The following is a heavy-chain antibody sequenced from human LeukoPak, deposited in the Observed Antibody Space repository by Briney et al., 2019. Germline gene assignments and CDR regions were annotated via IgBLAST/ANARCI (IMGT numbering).Heavy chain of an antibody. CDR3: ARVHYGGTPYNWFHP. J-gene: IGHJ5*02. CDR1: GGSISSYY. CDR2: IYYSGST. V-gene: IGHV4-59*08. D-gene: IGHD4-23*01. Sequence: SETLSLTCTVSGGSISSYYWSWIRRPPGKGLEWVGYIYYSGSTNYNPSLKSRVTISVDPSKNQFSQKRSPVTAADAAVYYGARVHYGGTPYNWFHPGGERTLVSVSS.